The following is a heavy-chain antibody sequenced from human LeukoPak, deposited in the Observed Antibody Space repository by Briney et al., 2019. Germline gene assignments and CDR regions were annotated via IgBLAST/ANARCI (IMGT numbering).Heavy chain of an antibody. CDR2: IYSGGRT. V-gene: IGHV4-30-4*01. Sequence: SETLSHTCTVSGGSITSGNNYWNWIRQSPGKGLEWIGFIYSGGRTNYNPFLRSRVVISVDASKNQISLRVESMTAADTAVYYCVKAPTVAGSYGWFDPWGQGTLVTVSS. J-gene: IGHJ5*02. D-gene: IGHD5-18*01. CDR3: VKAPTVAGSYGWFDP. CDR1: GGSITSGNNY.